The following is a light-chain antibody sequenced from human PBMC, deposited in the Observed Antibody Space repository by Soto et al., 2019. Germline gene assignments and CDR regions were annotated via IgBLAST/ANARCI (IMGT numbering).Light chain of an antibody. CDR1: QGISTA. Sequence: AIQLTQSPSSLSASVGDRVTITCRASQGISTALAWYQQRPGKAPKVLIYDASNLQGGVPTRFSGNGSGTEFTLTITSLQPEDFASYYCQQFHNSPLSFGGGTKVDIK. J-gene: IGKJ4*01. CDR2: DAS. V-gene: IGKV1D-13*01. CDR3: QQFHNSPLS.